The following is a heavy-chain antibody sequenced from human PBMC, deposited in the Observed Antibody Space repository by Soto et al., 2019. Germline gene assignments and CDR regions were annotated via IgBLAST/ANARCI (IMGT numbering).Heavy chain of an antibody. Sequence: GGSLRLSCAASGFTFSSYGMHWVRQAPGKGLEWVAVIWYDGSNKYYADSVKGRFTISRDNSKNTLYLQMNSLRAEDTAVYYCARNLNGDYDGLDYWGQGTLVTVSS. CDR2: IWYDGSNK. J-gene: IGHJ4*02. D-gene: IGHD4-17*01. CDR1: GFTFSSYG. V-gene: IGHV3-33*01. CDR3: ARNLNGDYDGLDY.